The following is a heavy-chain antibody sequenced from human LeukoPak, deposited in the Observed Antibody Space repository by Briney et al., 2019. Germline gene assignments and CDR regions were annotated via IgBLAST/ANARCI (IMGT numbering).Heavy chain of an antibody. CDR3: ARAGVNIVATSSSDY. V-gene: IGHV1-18*01. Sequence: ASVKVSCKASGGTFSSYAISWVRQAPGQGLEWMGWISAYNGNTNYAQKLQGRVTMTTDTSTSTAYMELRSLRSDDTAVYYCARAGVNIVATSSSDYWGQGTLVTVSS. J-gene: IGHJ4*02. CDR1: GGTFSSYA. D-gene: IGHD5-12*01. CDR2: ISAYNGNT.